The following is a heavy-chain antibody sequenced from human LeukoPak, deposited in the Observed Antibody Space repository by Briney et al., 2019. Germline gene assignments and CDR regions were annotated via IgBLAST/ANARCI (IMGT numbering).Heavy chain of an antibody. CDR2: INYYGKA. CDR3: GRSAGFVHFDH. Sequence: PSETLSLTCTVSGNSISSSSYYWVWIRQPPGKGLERIGSINYYGKAYYNPSVKSRVTISVDTSKNQFSLMVRSVTAADTAVYYCGRSAGFVHFDHWGQGTLVTVTS. D-gene: IGHD3-16*01. J-gene: IGHJ4*02. V-gene: IGHV4-39*07. CDR1: GNSISSSSYY.